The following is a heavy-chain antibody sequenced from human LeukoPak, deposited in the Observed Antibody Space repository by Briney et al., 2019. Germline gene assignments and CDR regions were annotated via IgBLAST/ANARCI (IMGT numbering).Heavy chain of an antibody. V-gene: IGHV4-39*01. CDR3: ARLGTYGGNPFDY. CDR2: IYYSGST. D-gene: IGHD4-23*01. Sequence: SETLSLTCTVSGGSISSSSYYWGWIRQPPGKGLEWIGSIYYSGSTYYNPSLKSRVTISVDTSKNQFSLKLSSVTAADTAVYYCARLGTYGGNPFDYWGQGTLVTVSS. J-gene: IGHJ4*02. CDR1: GGSISSSSYY.